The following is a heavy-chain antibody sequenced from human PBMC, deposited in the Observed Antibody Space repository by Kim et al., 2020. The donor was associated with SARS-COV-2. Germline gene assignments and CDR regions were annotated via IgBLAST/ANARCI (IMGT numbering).Heavy chain of an antibody. CDR1: GFAFTSSA. D-gene: IGHD6-6*01. Sequence: SVKVSCKASGFAFTSSAMQWVRQARGQRLEWIGWIVVGSGNTNYAQKFQERVTITRDMSTSTAYMELSSLRSEDTAVYYCAAESIAAPLTYYYYGMDVWGQGTTVTVSS. CDR2: IVVGSGNT. V-gene: IGHV1-58*02. J-gene: IGHJ6*02. CDR3: AAESIAAPLTYYYYGMDV.